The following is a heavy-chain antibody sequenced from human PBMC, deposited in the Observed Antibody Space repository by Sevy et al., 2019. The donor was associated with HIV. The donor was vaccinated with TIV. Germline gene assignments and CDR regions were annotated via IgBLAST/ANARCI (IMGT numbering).Heavy chain of an antibody. Sequence: GGYLRLSCSTSGFTFGDYAMTCFRQAPGKGLEWVAFIRTNAGGGTTAYAASVKGRFSISRDDSNSIVYLQMDSLKIENTAVYYCAPLCSGRTCYLFDYRGQGTPVTVSS. J-gene: IGHJ4*02. CDR3: APLCSGRTCYLFDY. V-gene: IGHV3-49*03. CDR1: GFTFGDYA. CDR2: IRTNAGGGTT. D-gene: IGHD2-15*01.